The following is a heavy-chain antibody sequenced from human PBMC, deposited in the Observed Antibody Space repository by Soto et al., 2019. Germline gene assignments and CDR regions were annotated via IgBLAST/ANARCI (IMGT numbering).Heavy chain of an antibody. V-gene: IGHV3-74*01. CDR1: GFTFSRSY. J-gene: IGHJ5*02. D-gene: IGHD6-19*01. CDR3: GRGAYGSSWPFDP. Sequence: EVQLVEAGGGLVQPGGSLRLSCAASGFTFSRSYMHWVRQVPGKGLVWVARINDDGTSTTYADSVEGRFTISRDNAKNTLYLQMNSVRVEDTALYYCGRGAYGSSWPFDPWGKGTLVTVSS. CDR2: INDDGTST.